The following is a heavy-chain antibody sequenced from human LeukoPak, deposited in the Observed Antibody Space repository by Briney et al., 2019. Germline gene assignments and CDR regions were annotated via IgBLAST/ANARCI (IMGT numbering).Heavy chain of an antibody. V-gene: IGHV3-7*01. D-gene: IGHD1-14*01. CDR1: GFTFSGHW. J-gene: IGHJ4*02. CDR3: TRDRSRAEDD. Sequence: GGSLRLSCAASGFTFSGHWMSWVRQAPGKGLEWVANINQGGSDKYYVDSVKGRFTISRDNANKLLYLQMNSLRGEDTAVYYCTRDRSRAEDDWGQGTLVTVSS. CDR2: INQGGSDK.